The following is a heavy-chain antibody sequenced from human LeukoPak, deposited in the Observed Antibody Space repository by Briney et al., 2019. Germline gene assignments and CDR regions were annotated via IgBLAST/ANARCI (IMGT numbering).Heavy chain of an antibody. D-gene: IGHD3-3*01. CDR1: GGSISSYY. CDR2: IYYSGST. Sequence: SETLSLTCTVSGGSISSYYWSWLRQPPGKGLGWIGYIYYSGSTNYNPSLKSRVTISVDTSKNQFSLKLTSVTAADTAVYYCARDRGITIFGVAPYHMDVWGKGTMVTVSS. J-gene: IGHJ6*03. V-gene: IGHV4-59*01. CDR3: ARDRGITIFGVAPYHMDV.